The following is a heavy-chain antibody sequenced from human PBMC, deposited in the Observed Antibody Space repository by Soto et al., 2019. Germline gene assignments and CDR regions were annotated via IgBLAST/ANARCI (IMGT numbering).Heavy chain of an antibody. CDR2: FVYSGNT. V-gene: IGHV4-39*01. J-gene: IGHJ1*01. D-gene: IGHD4-17*01. CDR1: GGSITSGTYY. Sequence: PSETLSLTCTVSGGSITSGTYYWAWIRQPPGKGLEWIGCFVYSGNTYYNPSLKSRVTISVDTSKNQFSLKLSSVTAADTAVYYCARLGRLNYGDVDFQHWGQGTLVTVSS. CDR3: ARLGRLNYGDVDFQH.